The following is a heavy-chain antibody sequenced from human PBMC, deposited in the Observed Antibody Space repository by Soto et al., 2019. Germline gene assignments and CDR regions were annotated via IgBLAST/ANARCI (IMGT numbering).Heavy chain of an antibody. V-gene: IGHV4-59*08. Sequence: PSETLSLTCTVSGGSISSYYWSWIRQPPGKGLEWIGYIYYSGSTNYNPSLKSRVTISVDTSKNQFSLKLSSVTAADTAVYYCARHWGVGSPRRVSWNGYYYYYYMDVWGKGTTVTVSS. CDR1: GGSISSYY. J-gene: IGHJ6*03. CDR2: IYYSGST. D-gene: IGHD3-16*01. CDR3: ARHWGVGSPRRVSWNGYYYYYYMDV.